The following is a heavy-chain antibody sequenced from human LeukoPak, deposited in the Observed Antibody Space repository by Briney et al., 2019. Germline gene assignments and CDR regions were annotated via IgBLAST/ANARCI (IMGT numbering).Heavy chain of an antibody. CDR3: ARGRSGYCSGGSCYANYYYYYGMDV. V-gene: IGHV4-34*01. D-gene: IGHD2-15*01. J-gene: IGHJ6*02. CDR1: GGSFSGYY. CDR2: INHSGST. Sequence: SETLSLTCAVYGGSFSGYYWSWIRQPPGKGLEGIGEINHSGSTNYNPSLKSRVTISVDTSKNQCSLKLSSVTAADTAVYYCARGRSGYCSGGSCYANYYYYYGMDVWGQGTTVTVSS.